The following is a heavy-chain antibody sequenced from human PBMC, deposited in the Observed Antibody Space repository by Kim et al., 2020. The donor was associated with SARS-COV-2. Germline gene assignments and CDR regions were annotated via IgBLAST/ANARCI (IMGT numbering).Heavy chain of an antibody. Sequence: VKGQFTISRDNSKNTLYLQMNSLRAEDTAVDYCAKVRARLLGYYYYSMDVWGQGTTVTVSS. V-gene: IGHV3-23*01. CDR3: AKVRARLLGYYYYSMDV. D-gene: IGHD2-21*02. J-gene: IGHJ6*02.